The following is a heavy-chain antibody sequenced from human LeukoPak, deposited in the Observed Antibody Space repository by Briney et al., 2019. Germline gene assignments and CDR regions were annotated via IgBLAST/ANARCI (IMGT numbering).Heavy chain of an antibody. CDR2: IKQDGSEK. J-gene: IGHJ3*02. D-gene: IGHD1-26*01. Sequence: GGSLRLSCAASGFTFSRYWMTWVRQPPGKGLEWVANIKQDGSEKYYVDSVKGRFTISRDNAKKSLYLQMNSLRAEDTAVYYCASYSGSYYAAFDIWGQGTMVTVSS. CDR3: ASYSGSYYAAFDI. CDR1: GFTFSRYW. V-gene: IGHV3-7*05.